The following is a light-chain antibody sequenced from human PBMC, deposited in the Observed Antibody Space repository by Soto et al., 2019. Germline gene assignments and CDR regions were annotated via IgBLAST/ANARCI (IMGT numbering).Light chain of an antibody. J-gene: IGLJ1*01. CDR1: GSDIATFNY. V-gene: IGLV2-14*01. Sequence: QSALAQPASVSGSPGQSITISRTGSGSDIATFNYVSWYQQYPGKAPKLLIYQVTSRASGVSHRFSGSKSGNTAALTISGLQPEDEAEYYCNSYSSTSFYVFGTGTKVTVL. CDR3: NSYSSTSFYV. CDR2: QVT.